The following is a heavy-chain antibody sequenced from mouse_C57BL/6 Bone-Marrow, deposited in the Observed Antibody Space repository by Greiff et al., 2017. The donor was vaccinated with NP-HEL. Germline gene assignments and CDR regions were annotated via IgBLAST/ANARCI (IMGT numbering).Heavy chain of an antibody. V-gene: IGHV1-81*01. D-gene: IGHD2-4*01. Sequence: QVQLQQSGAELARPGASVKLSCKASGYTFTSYGISWVKQRTGQGLEWIGEIYPRSGNTYYNEKFKGKATLTADKSSSKAYMELRSLTSEDSAVYFCARGGSTMITTDYAMDYWGQGTSVTVSS. CDR2: IYPRSGNT. CDR1: GYTFTSYG. CDR3: ARGGSTMITTDYAMDY. J-gene: IGHJ4*01.